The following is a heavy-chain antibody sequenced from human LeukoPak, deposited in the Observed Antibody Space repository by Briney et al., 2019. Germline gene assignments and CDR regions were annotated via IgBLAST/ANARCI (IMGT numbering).Heavy chain of an antibody. CDR3: AKDGPWVYYDSSGSYAFDI. V-gene: IGHV1-24*01. Sequence: GASVKVSCKVSGYTLTELSMHWVRQAPGKGLEWMGGFDPEDGETIYAQKFQGRVTMTEDTSTDTAYMELSSLRSEDTAVYYCAKDGPWVYYDSSGSYAFDIWGQGTMVTVSS. D-gene: IGHD3-22*01. J-gene: IGHJ3*02. CDR2: FDPEDGET. CDR1: GYTLTELS.